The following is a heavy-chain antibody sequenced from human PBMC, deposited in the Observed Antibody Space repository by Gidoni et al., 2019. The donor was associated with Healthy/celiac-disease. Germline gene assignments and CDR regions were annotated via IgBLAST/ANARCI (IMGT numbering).Heavy chain of an antibody. CDR2: IYPGDSDT. CDR3: ARPLVVAGRTWYFDL. V-gene: IGHV5-51*01. Sequence: VQLVQSGAEVKKPGESLKISCKGSGYRFTSYWIGWVRQMPGKGLEWMGIIYPGDSDTRYSPSVQDQVTISADKSISTAYLQWSSLKASDTAMYYCARPLVVAGRTWYFDLWGRGTLVTVSS. D-gene: IGHD2-15*01. CDR1: GYRFTSYW. J-gene: IGHJ2*01.